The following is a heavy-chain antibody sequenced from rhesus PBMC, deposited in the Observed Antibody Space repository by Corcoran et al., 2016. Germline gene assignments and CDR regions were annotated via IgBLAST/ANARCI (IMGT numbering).Heavy chain of an antibody. CDR3: ARIYTVTWLPIDY. Sequence: QVQLQESGPGVVKPSETLSLTCAVSGGSISGGYDWCWIRQPPRKGLGWLGYIYGSSGGTSYNTAHKNRVTISKDASKNGFSLKQSSVTAADTAVYYCARIYTVTWLPIDYWGQGVLVTFSS. CDR2: IYGSSGGT. V-gene: IGHV4-76*01. J-gene: IGHJ4*01. CDR1: GGSISGGYD. D-gene: IGHD4-23*01.